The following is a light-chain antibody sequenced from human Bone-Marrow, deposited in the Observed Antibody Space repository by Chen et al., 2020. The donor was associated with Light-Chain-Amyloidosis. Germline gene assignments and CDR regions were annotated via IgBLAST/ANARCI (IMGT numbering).Light chain of an antibody. V-gene: IGLV3-21*02. Sequence: SYVLTQPPAVSVAPGQTARITCGGDDIETESVHWYQLKPGQAPVLVVEDDSDRPSGIPERFSGSNSGNTAPLTISRVEGGDEADYYCQVWDSINDQVVFGGGTKLTVL. J-gene: IGLJ2*01. CDR3: QVWDSINDQVV. CDR1: DIETES. CDR2: DDS.